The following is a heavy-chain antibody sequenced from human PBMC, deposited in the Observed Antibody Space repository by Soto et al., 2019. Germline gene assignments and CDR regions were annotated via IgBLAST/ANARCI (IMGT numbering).Heavy chain of an antibody. J-gene: IGHJ4*02. CDR2: MTPNSGDT. CDR1: GYTFTSYD. V-gene: IGHV1-8*02. CDR3: ARNLYHKGSFDH. Sequence: ASVKVSCKASGYTFTSYDINWVRQAPGQGLEWVGWMTPNSGDTGYAQTFQGRVTLTRDTSRSTAYMELSSLTSEDTAVYYGARNLYHKGSFDHWGQGNLVNVSS.